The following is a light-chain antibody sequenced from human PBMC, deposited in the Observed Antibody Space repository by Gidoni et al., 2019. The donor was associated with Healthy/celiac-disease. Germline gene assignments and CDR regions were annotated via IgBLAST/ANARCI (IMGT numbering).Light chain of an antibody. CDR1: QSVSSSY. Sequence: ELVLTQSPGTLSLSPGERATLSCRASQSVSSSYLAWYQQKPGQAPRLLIYGASSRATGIPDRFSGSGSGTDFTLTISRLEPEDFAVYYCQQYGSSHTFGQGTKLEIK. V-gene: IGKV3-20*01. J-gene: IGKJ2*01. CDR3: QQYGSSHT. CDR2: GAS.